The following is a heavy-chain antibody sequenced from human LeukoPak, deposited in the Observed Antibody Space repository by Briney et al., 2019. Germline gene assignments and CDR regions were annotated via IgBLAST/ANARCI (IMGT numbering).Heavy chain of an antibody. V-gene: IGHV3-7*03. CDR1: GFIFSDYW. CDR3: ARKLHN. Sequence: GGSLRLSCAASGFIFSDYWMHWVRQAPGKGLEWVANIKQDESERYYVDSVKGRFTISRDNSKNSLSLQMNRLRVEDTAIYYCARKLHNWGQGTLVTVSS. J-gene: IGHJ4*02. CDR2: IKQDESER.